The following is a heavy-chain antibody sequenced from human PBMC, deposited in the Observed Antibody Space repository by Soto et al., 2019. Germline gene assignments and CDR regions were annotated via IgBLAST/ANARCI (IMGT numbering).Heavy chain of an antibody. CDR1: GFFFTTYA. D-gene: IGHD6-13*01. J-gene: IGHJ4*02. CDR2: ISGSGVST. Sequence: GSLRLSCAAAGFFFTTYAMNWVRQAPGKGLEWVAGISGSGVSTSYADSVNGRFTISRDNSKNTLYLNMNSLRADDTAVYFCAKDAVMVSSSYNYFDYWGQGTLVTVSS. CDR3: AKDAVMVSSSYNYFDY. V-gene: IGHV3-23*01.